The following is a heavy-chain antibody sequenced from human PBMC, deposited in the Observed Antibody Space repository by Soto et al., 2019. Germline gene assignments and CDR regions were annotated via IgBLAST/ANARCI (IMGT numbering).Heavy chain of an antibody. D-gene: IGHD2-2*01. V-gene: IGHV3-66*04. CDR2: TYATGTT. J-gene: IGHJ4*02. CDR3: TRLHTSPGCYAFAY. CDR1: GFTVSNDY. Sequence: GGSLRLSCAASGFTVSNDYMSWVRQAPGKGLEWVSVTYATGTTYHADSVRGRFTISRDNSENTLSLQMNSLRAEDTAVYYCTRLHTSPGCYAFAYWGQGALVTVSS.